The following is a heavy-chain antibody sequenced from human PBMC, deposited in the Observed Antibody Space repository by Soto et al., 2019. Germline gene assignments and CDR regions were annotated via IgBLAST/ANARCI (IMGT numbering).Heavy chain of an antibody. V-gene: IGHV5-51*01. D-gene: IGHD6-19*01. J-gene: IGHJ5*02. CDR3: GRCAVAGIAYWFDP. Sequence: GESLKISCKASGYNFRNYWIAWVRQMPGKGLEWMGIIYPGTSETRYSPSFQGQVTISADKSISTAYLQWSSLKASDTAIFYCGRCAVAGIAYWFDPWGQGTPVTAPQ. CDR1: GYNFRNYW. CDR2: IYPGTSET.